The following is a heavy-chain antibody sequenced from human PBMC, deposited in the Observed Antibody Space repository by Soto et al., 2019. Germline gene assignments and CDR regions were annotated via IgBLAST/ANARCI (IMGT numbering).Heavy chain of an antibody. Sequence: ASVKVSCKASGYTFTGYYMHWVRQAPGQGLEWMGWINPNSGGTNYAQKFQGWVTMTRDTSISTAYMELSRLRSDDTAVYYCARARYFDWSINYYGMDFWGQGTTVTVSS. CDR1: GYTFTGYY. CDR3: ARARYFDWSINYYGMDF. CDR2: INPNSGGT. V-gene: IGHV1-2*04. D-gene: IGHD3-9*01. J-gene: IGHJ6*02.